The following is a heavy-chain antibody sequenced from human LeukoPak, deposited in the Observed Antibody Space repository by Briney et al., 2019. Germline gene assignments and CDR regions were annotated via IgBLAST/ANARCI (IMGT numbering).Heavy chain of an antibody. Sequence: ASVKVSCKASGYTFTGYYMHWVRHAPGQGLEWMGWINPNSGGTNYAQKFQGRVTMTRDTSISTAYMELSRLRSDDTAVYYCARGPKITSGYDYLLFDYWGQGTLVTVSS. CDR1: GYTFTGYY. V-gene: IGHV1-2*02. CDR2: INPNSGGT. CDR3: ARGPKITSGYDYLLFDY. J-gene: IGHJ4*02. D-gene: IGHD5-12*01.